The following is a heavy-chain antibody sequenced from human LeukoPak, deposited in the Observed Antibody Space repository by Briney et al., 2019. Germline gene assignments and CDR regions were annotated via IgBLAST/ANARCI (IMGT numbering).Heavy chain of an antibody. J-gene: IGHJ4*02. CDR1: GFTSSSYW. V-gene: IGHV3-7*04. Sequence: GGSLRLSCAASGFTSSSYWMSWVRQAPGKGLEWVANIKQDGSEKYYVDSVKGRFTISRDNAKNSLYLQMNSLRAEDTAVYYCARDQWLVTKYWGQGTLVTVSS. CDR2: IKQDGSEK. D-gene: IGHD6-19*01. CDR3: ARDQWLVTKY.